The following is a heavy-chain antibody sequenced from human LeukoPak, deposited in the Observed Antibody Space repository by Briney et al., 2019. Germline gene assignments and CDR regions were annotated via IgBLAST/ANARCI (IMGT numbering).Heavy chain of an antibody. J-gene: IGHJ4*02. D-gene: IGHD3-22*01. CDR1: GYTFTSYD. CDR3: AKGGAMIVGLPFDY. Sequence: ASVKVSCKASGYTFTSYDINWVRQATGQGLEWMGWMNPNSGNTGYAQKFQGRVTMTRNTSISTAYMELSSLRSEDTAVYYCAKGGAMIVGLPFDYWGQGTLVTVSS. CDR2: MNPNSGNT. V-gene: IGHV1-8*01.